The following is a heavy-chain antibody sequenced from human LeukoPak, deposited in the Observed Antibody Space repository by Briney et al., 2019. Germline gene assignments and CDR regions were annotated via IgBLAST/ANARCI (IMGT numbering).Heavy chain of an antibody. CDR3: ARARSDDSSGYYSYFHY. CDR1: GGTFSSYA. D-gene: IGHD3-22*01. CDR2: IIPIFGTA. V-gene: IGHV1-69*05. Sequence: ASVKVSCKASGGTFSSYAISWVRQAPGQGLEWMGGIIPIFGTANYAQKFQGRVTITTDESTSTAYMELSSLRSEDTAVYYCARARSDDSSGYYSYFHYWGQGTLVTVSS. J-gene: IGHJ4*02.